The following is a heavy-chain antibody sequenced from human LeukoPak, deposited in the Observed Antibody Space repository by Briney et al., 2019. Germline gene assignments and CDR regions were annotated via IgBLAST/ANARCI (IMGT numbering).Heavy chain of an antibody. D-gene: IGHD2/OR15-2a*01. V-gene: IGHV3-23*01. CDR1: GVIISSYA. Sequence: GGALRLSCAASGVIISSYAMSWGRQAPGGGGEGGSAINDRGANTYYADFVKGGFTISRDNSKSTVYLQMNSPRTEDTAVYYCAKDRVSPGFNWFDPWGPGTLVSVSP. J-gene: IGHJ5*02. CDR2: INDRGANT. CDR3: AKDRVSPGFNWFDP.